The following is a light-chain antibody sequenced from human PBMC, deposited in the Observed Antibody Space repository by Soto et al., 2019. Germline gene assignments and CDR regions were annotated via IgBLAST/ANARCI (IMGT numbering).Light chain of an antibody. CDR3: QQTNTFLPLT. CDR2: AAS. J-gene: IGKJ4*01. CDR1: QGISNW. Sequence: DIQMTQSPSSVSASVGDRVTITCRASQGISNWLAWYQQQPGKAPKLPIYAASSLQSGVPSRFSGGGSGTHFTLIISSLQPEDFATYYCQQTNTFLPLTFGGGTKVEIK. V-gene: IGKV1-12*01.